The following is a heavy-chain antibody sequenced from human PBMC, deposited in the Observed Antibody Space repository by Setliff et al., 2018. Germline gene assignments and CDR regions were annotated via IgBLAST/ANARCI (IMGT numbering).Heavy chain of an antibody. J-gene: IGHJ4*02. Sequence: SETLSLTCTVSGDSFKSDSFYWGWIRQPPGKGLEWIGSVFYTGTTYYTPSLKRRATMSVDTSKNLLSLKLNSVTATDTALYYCARHVKVATEYFDCWGQGTQVTVSS. CDR2: VFYTGTT. D-gene: IGHD5-12*01. CDR1: GDSFKSDSFY. CDR3: ARHVKVATEYFDC. V-gene: IGHV4-39*01.